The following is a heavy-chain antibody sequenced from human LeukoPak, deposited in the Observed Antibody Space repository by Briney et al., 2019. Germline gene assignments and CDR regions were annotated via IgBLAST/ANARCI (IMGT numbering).Heavy chain of an antibody. CDR3: AARGGATGTTQGDAFDI. Sequence: GASVKVSCKASGYTFTSYGISWVRPAPGQGLAWMGWISAYNGNTNYAQKLQGRVTMTTDTSTSTAYMELRSLRSDDTAVYYCAARGGATGTTQGDAFDIWGQGTMVTVSS. V-gene: IGHV1-18*04. D-gene: IGHD1-1*01. CDR1: GYTFTSYG. J-gene: IGHJ3*02. CDR2: ISAYNGNT.